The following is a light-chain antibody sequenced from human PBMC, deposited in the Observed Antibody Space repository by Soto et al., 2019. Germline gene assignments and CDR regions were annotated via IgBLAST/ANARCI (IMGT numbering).Light chain of an antibody. V-gene: IGKV1-6*01. Sequence: AIQMTQSPSSLSASVGDRVTITCRASEDIRRDLGWYQQKPGKAPQVLIYGGTYLQSGVPSRFSGYGSGTDFPLTITSLQPEDFATYYCLQDFIYPRTFGQGTKVDIK. CDR2: GGT. CDR3: LQDFIYPRT. J-gene: IGKJ1*01. CDR1: EDIRRD.